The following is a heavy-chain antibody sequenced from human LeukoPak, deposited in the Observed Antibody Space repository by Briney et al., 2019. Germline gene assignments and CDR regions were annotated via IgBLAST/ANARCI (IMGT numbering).Heavy chain of an antibody. CDR2: IYTSGST. V-gene: IGHV4-4*07. J-gene: IGHJ5*02. Sequence: SETLSLTCTVSGGSISSYYWSWIRQPAGKGLEWIGRIYTSGSTNYNPSLKSRVTMSVDTSKNQSSLKLSSVTAADTAVYYCARGPGYCSSTSCWNNWFDPWGQGTLVTVSS. D-gene: IGHD2-2*01. CDR1: GGSISSYY. CDR3: ARGPGYCSSTSCWNNWFDP.